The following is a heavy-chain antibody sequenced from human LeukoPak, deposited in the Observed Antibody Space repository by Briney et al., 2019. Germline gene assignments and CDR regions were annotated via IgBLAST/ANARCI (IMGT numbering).Heavy chain of an antibody. D-gene: IGHD4-23*01. J-gene: IGHJ3*02. Sequence: SETLSLTCTVSGGSIDGYYWSWLRQPPGRGLEWIGYIYSSGSTNYNPSLRSRVTISVDMSKNQFSLRLSSVTAAYTAVYYCARLDYGGTSATFDMWGQGTKVTVSS. V-gene: IGHV4-4*09. CDR3: ARLDYGGTSATFDM. CDR2: IYSSGST. CDR1: GGSIDGYY.